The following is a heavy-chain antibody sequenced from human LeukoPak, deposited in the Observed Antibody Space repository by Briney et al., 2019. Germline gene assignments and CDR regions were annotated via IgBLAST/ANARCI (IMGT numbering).Heavy chain of an antibody. CDR3: ARDLYSSGWYITGY. D-gene: IGHD6-19*01. CDR1: GFTVSSNY. V-gene: IGHV3-53*01. Sequence: PGGSLRLSCAASGFTVSSNYMSWVRQAPGKGLEWVSVIYSGGSTYYVDSVKGRFTISRDNSKNTLYLQMNSLRAEDTAVYYCARDLYSSGWYITGYWGRGTLVTVSS. CDR2: IYSGGST. J-gene: IGHJ4*02.